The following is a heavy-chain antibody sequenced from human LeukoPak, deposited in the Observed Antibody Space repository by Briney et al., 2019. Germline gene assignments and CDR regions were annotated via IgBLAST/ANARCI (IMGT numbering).Heavy chain of an antibody. D-gene: IGHD6-25*01. CDR2: ISAHSGNT. J-gene: IGHJ4*02. V-gene: IGHV1-18*04. CDR1: GYMFTTYG. Sequence: SVKVSCKTSGYMFTTYGITWVRHAPGQGLQWMGWISAHSGNTKYAEKFQGRVTLTTDTSTSTAYLELGSLTSDDTAVYYCARDLSSGGWTLEFDYWGQGTQVTVAS. CDR3: ARDLSSGGWTLEFDY.